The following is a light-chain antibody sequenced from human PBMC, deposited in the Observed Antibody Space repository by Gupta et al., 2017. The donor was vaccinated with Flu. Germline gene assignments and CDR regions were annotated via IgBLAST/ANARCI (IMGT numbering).Light chain of an antibody. J-gene: IGLJ2*01. CDR3: QVWVGRGDPGVV. CDR1: NSASEG. V-gene: IGLV3-21*02. CDR2: ENS. Sequence: NSASEGVYWYQQRPGQAPMLLVFENSDRPSGIPERISGSKSGNSATLSISSVEAGDEAEYYCQVWVGRGDPGVVFGGGTKLTVL.